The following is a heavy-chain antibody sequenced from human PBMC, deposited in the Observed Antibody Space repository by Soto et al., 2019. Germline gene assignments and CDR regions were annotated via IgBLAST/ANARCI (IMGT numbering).Heavy chain of an antibody. V-gene: IGHV4-34*01. CDR3: ARGYCSGGSCYFSAYNWFDP. CDR1: GGSFSGYY. D-gene: IGHD2-15*01. CDR2: INHSGST. Sequence: TLSLTCAVYGGSFSGYYWSWIRQPPGKGLEWIGEINHSGSTNYNPSLKSRVTISVDTSKNQFSLKLSSVTAADTAVYYCARGYCSGGSCYFSAYNWFDPWGQGTLVTVSS. J-gene: IGHJ5*02.